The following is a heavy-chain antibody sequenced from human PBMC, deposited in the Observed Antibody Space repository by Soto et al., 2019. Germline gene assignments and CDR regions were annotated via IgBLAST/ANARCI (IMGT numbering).Heavy chain of an antibody. CDR2: INHSGST. J-gene: IGHJ4*02. CDR3: AATEQWLATTYDY. D-gene: IGHD6-19*01. CDR1: GGSFSGYY. V-gene: IGHV4-34*01. Sequence: QVQLQQWGAGLLKPSETLSLTCAVYGGSFSGYYWSWIRQPPGKGLEWIGEINHSGSTNYNPSLKSRGTISVDTSKTQCSRTLSSVTAADTAVYYCAATEQWLATTYDYWGQGTLVTVSS.